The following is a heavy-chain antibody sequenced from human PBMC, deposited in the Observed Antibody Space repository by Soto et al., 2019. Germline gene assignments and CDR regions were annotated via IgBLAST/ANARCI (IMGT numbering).Heavy chain of an antibody. CDR1: GFAFSNYA. J-gene: IGHJ4*02. D-gene: IGHD6-19*01. Sequence: PGGSLRLSCAASGFAFSNYAMSWVRQSPGKGLEWISSLTGGGDNPHYAESVKGRFTISRDNSKSTLFLQINSLSDGDTAVYYCARGGSGWYPFDYWGQGTLV. CDR2: LTGGGDNP. CDR3: ARGGSGWYPFDY. V-gene: IGHV3-23*01.